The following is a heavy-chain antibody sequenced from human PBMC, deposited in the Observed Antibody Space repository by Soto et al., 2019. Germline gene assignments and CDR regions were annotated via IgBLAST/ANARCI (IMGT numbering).Heavy chain of an antibody. CDR1: GVSISSSSYY. Sequence: SETLSLTCTVSGVSISSSSYYWGWLRQPPGKGLEWIVSIYYSGSTYYNPPLKSRVTISVDTSKNQYSLKLSSVTAAGTAVYYCARVKPSNGMDVWGQGTTVTVS. V-gene: IGHV4-39*01. CDR2: IYYSGST. J-gene: IGHJ6*02. CDR3: ARVKPSNGMDV.